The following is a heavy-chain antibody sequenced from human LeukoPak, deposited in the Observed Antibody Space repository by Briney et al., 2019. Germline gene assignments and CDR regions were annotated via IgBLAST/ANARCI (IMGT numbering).Heavy chain of an antibody. D-gene: IGHD3-10*01. Sequence: GGSLRLSCEASGFSFSDYYMSWIRQPPGKGLGWIAYIRSGATTIYYADSVKGRFTISRDNSKNTLYLQMNSLRAEDTAVYYCAKVTYGSGTYGAFDYWGQGTLVTVSS. CDR2: IRSGATTI. V-gene: IGHV3-11*01. J-gene: IGHJ4*02. CDR1: GFSFSDYY. CDR3: AKVTYGSGTYGAFDY.